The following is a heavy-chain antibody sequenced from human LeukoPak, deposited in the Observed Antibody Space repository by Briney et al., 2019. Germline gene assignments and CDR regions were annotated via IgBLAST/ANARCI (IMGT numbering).Heavy chain of an antibody. CDR2: IYFTGST. CDR1: GGSMTNSY. CDR3: ARHVRFGSYGYGSFDY. V-gene: IGHV4-59*08. Sequence: SETLSLTCTVSGGSMTNSYWGWIRQPPGKGLEWLGYIYFTGSTNSNPSLKSRVTISVDTSKNQFSLKLSSVTAADTAVYYCARHVRFGSYGYGSFDYWGQGTLVTVSS. J-gene: IGHJ4*02. D-gene: IGHD5-18*01.